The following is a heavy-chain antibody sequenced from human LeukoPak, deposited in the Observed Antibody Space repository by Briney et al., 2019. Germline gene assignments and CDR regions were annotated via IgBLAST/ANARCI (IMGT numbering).Heavy chain of an antibody. J-gene: IGHJ4*02. D-gene: IGHD3-22*01. V-gene: IGHV1-18*01. CDR3: ARVRPDGSGYYFSDY. CDR2: ISSYNGNT. CDR1: GYTFTTYG. Sequence: ASVQVCCKASGYTFTTYGISWVRQAPGQGLEWMGWISSYNGNTNYGQKVQDRVTMTTDTSTTTAYMEPRSLRSDDTAVYYCARVRPDGSGYYFSDYWGQGTLVTVSS.